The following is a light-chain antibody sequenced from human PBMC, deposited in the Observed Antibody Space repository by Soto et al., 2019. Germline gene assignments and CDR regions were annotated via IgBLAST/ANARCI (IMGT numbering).Light chain of an antibody. CDR2: DAS. CDR1: QSVSSN. J-gene: IGKJ2*01. Sequence: EIVMSQSLVTLSVSPGERATLSCRASQSVSSNLAWYQQKPGQAPRLLIYDASTRATGIPARFSGSGSGTEFTLTISSLQSEDFAVYYCQQYDNWPPYTFGQGTKLEI. CDR3: QQYDNWPPYT. V-gene: IGKV3-15*01.